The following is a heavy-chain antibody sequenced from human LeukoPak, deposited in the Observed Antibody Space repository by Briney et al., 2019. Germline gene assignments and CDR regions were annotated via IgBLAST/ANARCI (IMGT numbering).Heavy chain of an antibody. V-gene: IGHV4-59*08. CDR1: GGSISSYY. CDR3: ARHSSSWYIGWFDP. D-gene: IGHD6-13*01. Sequence: PSETLSLTCTVSGGSISSYYWSWIRQPPGKGLEWIGYIYYSESTNYNPSLKSRVTISVDTSKNQFSLKLSSVTAADTAVYYCARHSSSWYIGWFDPWGQGTLVTVSS. CDR2: IYYSEST. J-gene: IGHJ5*02.